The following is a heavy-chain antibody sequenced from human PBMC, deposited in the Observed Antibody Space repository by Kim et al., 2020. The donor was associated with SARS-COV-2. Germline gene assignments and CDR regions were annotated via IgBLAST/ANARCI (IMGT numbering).Heavy chain of an antibody. D-gene: IGHD6-6*01. Sequence: YYADSVKGRFTISRDNAKNSLYLQMNSLRAEDTAVYYCARDRLVRGIGDYWGQGTLVTVSS. CDR3: ARDRLVRGIGDY. J-gene: IGHJ4*02. V-gene: IGHV3-21*01.